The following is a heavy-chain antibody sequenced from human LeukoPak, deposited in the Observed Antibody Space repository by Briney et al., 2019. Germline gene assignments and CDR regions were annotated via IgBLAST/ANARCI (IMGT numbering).Heavy chain of an antibody. Sequence: GASVKVSCKASGYTFTSYYMHWVRQAPGQGLEWMGIINPSGGSTSYAQKFQGRVTMTRDMSTSTAYMKLSSLRSEDTAVYYCARGGRIVGATAAFDIWGQGTMVTVSS. V-gene: IGHV1-46*01. CDR3: ARGGRIVGATAAFDI. CDR2: INPSGGST. J-gene: IGHJ3*02. CDR1: GYTFTSYY. D-gene: IGHD1-26*01.